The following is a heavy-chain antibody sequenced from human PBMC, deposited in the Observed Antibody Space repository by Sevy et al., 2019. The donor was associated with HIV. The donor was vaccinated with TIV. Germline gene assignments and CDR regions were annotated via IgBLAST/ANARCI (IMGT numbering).Heavy chain of an antibody. Sequence: GGSLRLSCAASGFSVSTHAMHWVRQAPGKGLEWVALISYDGSSKYYADSVKGRLTISRDNSKNTLYLQMSSLRPDDTAVYYCTRDAGSSTGWYQSDYWGQGTLVTVSS. V-gene: IGHV3-30-3*01. J-gene: IGHJ4*02. CDR2: ISYDGSSK. CDR3: TRDAGSSTGWYQSDY. CDR1: GFSVSTHA. D-gene: IGHD6-19*01.